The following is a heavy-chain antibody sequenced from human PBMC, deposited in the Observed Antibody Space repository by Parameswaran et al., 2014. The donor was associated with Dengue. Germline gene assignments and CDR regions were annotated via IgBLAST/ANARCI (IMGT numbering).Heavy chain of an antibody. Sequence: VRQAPGKGLEWVSYISSSGSTIYYADSVKGRFTISRDNAKNSLYLQMNSLRAEDTAVYYCARERVVAYRVFDYWGQGTLVTVSS. CDR3: ARERVVAYRVFDY. CDR2: ISSSGSTI. D-gene: IGHD3-22*01. J-gene: IGHJ4*02. V-gene: IGHV3-48*03.